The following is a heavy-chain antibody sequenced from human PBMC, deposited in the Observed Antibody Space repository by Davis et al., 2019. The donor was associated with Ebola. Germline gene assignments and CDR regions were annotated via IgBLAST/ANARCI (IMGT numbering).Heavy chain of an antibody. J-gene: IGHJ4*02. CDR2: INHSGST. Sequence: MPSETLSLTCAVYGGSFSGYYWSWIRQPPGKGLEWIGEINHSGSTNYNPSLKGRVTISVDTSKNQFSLKLSSVTAADTAVYYCARDLLGDYFDYWGQGTLVTVSS. CDR3: ARDLLGDYFDY. CDR1: GGSFSGYY. V-gene: IGHV4-34*01. D-gene: IGHD2-8*02.